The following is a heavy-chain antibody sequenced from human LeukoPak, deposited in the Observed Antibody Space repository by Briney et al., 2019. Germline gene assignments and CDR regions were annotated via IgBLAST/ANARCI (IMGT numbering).Heavy chain of an antibody. J-gene: IGHJ4*02. CDR2: IYYSGSS. V-gene: IGHV4-39*01. CDR3: AKWTSGPLDY. Sequence: SETLSLTCTVSGGPISSSSSYWAWIRQPPGKGLEWIGSIYYSGSSYHNPSLKSRVTISVDTSKNQLSLKLSSVTAADTAVYFCAKWTSGPLDYWGQGTLVTVSS. CDR1: GGPISSSSSY. D-gene: IGHD1-26*01.